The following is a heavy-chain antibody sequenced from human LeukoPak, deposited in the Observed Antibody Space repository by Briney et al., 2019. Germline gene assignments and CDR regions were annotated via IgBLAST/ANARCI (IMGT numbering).Heavy chain of an antibody. J-gene: IGHJ4*02. V-gene: IGHV3-21*01. CDR2: ISIRSDYI. CDR1: GFTFTDYS. Sequence: PGGSLRLSCAASGFTFTDYSMNWVRQAPGKGLEWVSHISIRSDYIYYADSTKGRFTISRDNAKNSLYLQMNSLRAEDTAVYYCARGGGSGSYSNYWGQGTLVTVSS. D-gene: IGHD3-10*01. CDR3: ARGGGSGSYSNY.